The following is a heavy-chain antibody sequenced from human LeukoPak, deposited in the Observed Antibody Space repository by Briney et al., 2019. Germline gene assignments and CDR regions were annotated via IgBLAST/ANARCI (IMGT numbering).Heavy chain of an antibody. Sequence: SETLSLTCTVSGGSISSCDYYWSWIRQAPGQGLVWIGYFYCSGSSYYNPSIKRRVTISVHTSNNQFSLELSSVTAADTPVYYCARDIYGNYANWFDPWGQGTLVTLSS. V-gene: IGHV4-30-4*01. CDR1: GGSISSCDYY. D-gene: IGHD4-11*01. J-gene: IGHJ5*02. CDR3: ARDIYGNYANWFDP. CDR2: FYCSGSS.